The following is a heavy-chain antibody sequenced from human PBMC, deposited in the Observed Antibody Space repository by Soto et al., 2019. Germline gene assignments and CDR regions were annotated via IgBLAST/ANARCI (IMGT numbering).Heavy chain of an antibody. J-gene: IGHJ4*02. CDR1: GGSFSGYY. V-gene: IGHV4-34*01. CDR2: INHSGST. D-gene: IGHD2-8*02. Sequence: SETLSLTCAVYGGSFSGYYWTWIRQPPGTGLEWIGEINHSGSTNYNPSLNSRFTISVDTSKNLFSLKLTSVTAADTAVYYCARDKITGLFDYWGQGTLVTVSS. CDR3: ARDKITGLFDY.